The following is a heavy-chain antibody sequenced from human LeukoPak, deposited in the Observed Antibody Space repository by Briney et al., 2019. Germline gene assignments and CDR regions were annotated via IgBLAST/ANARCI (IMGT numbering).Heavy chain of an antibody. CDR1: GYTFTGYY. Sequence: ASVKVSCKASGYTFTGYYMHWVRQAPGQGLEWMGWINPKSGGTNYAQKFQGRVTMTRDTSISTAYMELGRLRSDDTAVYYCARAHWDGVGFDYWGQGTLVTVSS. D-gene: IGHD1-26*01. CDR3: ARAHWDGVGFDY. J-gene: IGHJ4*02. CDR2: INPKSGGT. V-gene: IGHV1-2*02.